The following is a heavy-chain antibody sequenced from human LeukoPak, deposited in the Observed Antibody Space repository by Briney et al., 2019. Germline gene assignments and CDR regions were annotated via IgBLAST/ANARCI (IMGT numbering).Heavy chain of an antibody. Sequence: GGSLRLSCAASRFTFTTYAMSWVRQAPGRGLEWVSTISGSGGRTYYADSVKGRFTISRDNSKSTLYLQINSLRAEDTAVYYCAKSGYNRFDYWGQGTLVTVSS. CDR3: AKSGYNRFDY. CDR1: RFTFTTYA. D-gene: IGHD5-24*01. CDR2: ISGSGGRT. V-gene: IGHV3-23*01. J-gene: IGHJ4*02.